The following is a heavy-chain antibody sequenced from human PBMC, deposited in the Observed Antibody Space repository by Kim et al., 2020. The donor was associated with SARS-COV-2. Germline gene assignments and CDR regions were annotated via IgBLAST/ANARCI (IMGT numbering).Heavy chain of an antibody. CDR2: GTT. D-gene: IGHD7-27*01. J-gene: IGHJ4*02. V-gene: IGHV3-15*01. CDR3: TTPNWGSRY. Sequence: GTTDYAAPVKGRFTISRDDSKNTLYLQMNSLKTEDTAVYYCTTPNWGSRYWGQGTLVTVSS.